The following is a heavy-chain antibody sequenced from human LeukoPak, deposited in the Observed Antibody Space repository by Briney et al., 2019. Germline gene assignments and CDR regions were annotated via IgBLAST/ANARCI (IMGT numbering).Heavy chain of an antibody. J-gene: IGHJ6*03. CDR1: GGSISSYY. Sequence: SETLSLTCTVSGGSISSYYWSWIRQPPGKGLEWIGYIYYSGSTNYNPSLKSRVTLSVDTSKNQFSLKLSSVTAADTAVYYCARGPYYYMDVWGKGTTVTVSS. CDR2: IYYSGST. V-gene: IGHV4-59*01. CDR3: ARGPYYYMDV.